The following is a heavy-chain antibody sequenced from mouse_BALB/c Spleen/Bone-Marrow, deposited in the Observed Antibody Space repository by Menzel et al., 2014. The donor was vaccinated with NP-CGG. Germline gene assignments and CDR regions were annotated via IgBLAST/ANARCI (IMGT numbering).Heavy chain of an antibody. CDR1: GFTFTDYY. V-gene: IGHV7-3*02. Sequence: VQLQQSGGGSVQPGGSLRLSCATSGFTFTDYYMSWVRQPPGKALEWLGFIRNKAEGYTTEYSASVKGRFTISRDNSQRILYLQMNTLRAEDSATYYCARDENVGIYWYFDVWGAGTTVIVSS. CDR2: IRNKAEGYTT. J-gene: IGHJ1*01. CDR3: ARDENVGIYWYFDV.